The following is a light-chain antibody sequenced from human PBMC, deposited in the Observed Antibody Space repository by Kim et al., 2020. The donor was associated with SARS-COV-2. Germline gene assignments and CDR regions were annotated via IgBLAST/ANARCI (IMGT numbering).Light chain of an antibody. CDR3: PQLNIYSST. Sequence: DIQLTQSPSFLSASVGDRVTITCRASQGISSYLAWYQHKPGKAPKLLIYAASTLQSGVPSRFSGSGSGTEFTLTISSLQPEDFATHYFPQLNIYSSTFGPGTTVYIK. V-gene: IGKV1-9*01. CDR1: QGISSY. CDR2: AAS. J-gene: IGKJ3*01.